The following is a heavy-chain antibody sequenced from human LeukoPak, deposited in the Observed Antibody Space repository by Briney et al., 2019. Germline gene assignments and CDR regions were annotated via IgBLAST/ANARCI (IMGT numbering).Heavy chain of an antibody. CDR1: GGSFSGYY. CDR2: INHSGRT. V-gene: IGHV4-34*01. D-gene: IGHD3-10*01. Sequence: PSETLSLTCAVYGGSFSGYYWSWIRQPPGKGMEWLGEINHSGRTNYNPSLKSRVTISVDTSKNQFSLKLSSVTAADTAVYYCARGAYGSGSYNWFDPWGQGTLVTVSS. J-gene: IGHJ5*02. CDR3: ARGAYGSGSYNWFDP.